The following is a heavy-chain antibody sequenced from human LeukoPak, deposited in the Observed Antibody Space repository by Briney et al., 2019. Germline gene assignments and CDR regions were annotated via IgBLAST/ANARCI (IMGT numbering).Heavy chain of an antibody. Sequence: PSETLSLTCTVSGGSISSYYWSWIRQPPGKGLEWIGYIYYSGSTNYNPSLKSRVTISVDTSKNQLSLKLSSVTAADTAVYYCVESSGYLYFDYWGQGTLVTVSS. D-gene: IGHD3-22*01. CDR2: IYYSGST. J-gene: IGHJ4*02. CDR1: GGSISSYY. V-gene: IGHV4-59*01. CDR3: VESSGYLYFDY.